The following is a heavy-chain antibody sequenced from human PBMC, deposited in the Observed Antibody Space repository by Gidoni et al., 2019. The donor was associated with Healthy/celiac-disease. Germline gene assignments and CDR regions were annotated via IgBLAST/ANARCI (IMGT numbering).Heavy chain of an antibody. J-gene: IGHJ4*02. CDR1: GFTFSSYS. Sequence: EVQLVESGGGLVKPGGSLSLPCAASGFTFSSYSMNWVRQAPGKGLEWVSSISSSSSYIYYADSVKGRFTISRDNAKNSLYLQMNSLRAEDTAVYYCASGSGSYPPGVYWGQGTLVTVSS. CDR3: ASGSGSYPPGVY. V-gene: IGHV3-21*01. D-gene: IGHD1-26*01. CDR2: ISSSSSYI.